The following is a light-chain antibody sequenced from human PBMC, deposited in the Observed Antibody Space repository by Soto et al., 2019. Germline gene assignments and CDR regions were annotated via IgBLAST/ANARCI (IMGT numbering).Light chain of an antibody. CDR2: GAS. J-gene: IGKJ5*01. Sequence: EIVLTQSPGTLSLSPGERATLSCRASQSVSSSYVAWYQQKPGQAPRLLIYGASSRATGIPDRFSGSGSGTEFTLTISSLQSEDFAVYYCQQYNNWLSITFGQGTRLEI. V-gene: IGKV3-20*01. CDR1: QSVSSSY. CDR3: QQYNNWLSIT.